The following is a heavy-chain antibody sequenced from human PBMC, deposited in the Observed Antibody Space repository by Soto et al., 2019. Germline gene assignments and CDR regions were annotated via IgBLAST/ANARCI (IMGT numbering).Heavy chain of an antibody. CDR1: GLTISGKKY. V-gene: IGHV3-53*01. CDR3: ATWHLQEHAYDI. Sequence: PGGSLRLSCAAFGLTISGKKYVAWVRQAPGKGLEWVSALYDLDGTYYADSVKGRFTTSSDSSRTTVYLQMNSLRPDDTAVYSCATWHLQEHAYDIWGQGTMVTVSS. J-gene: IGHJ3*02. CDR2: LYDLDGT. D-gene: IGHD1-1*01.